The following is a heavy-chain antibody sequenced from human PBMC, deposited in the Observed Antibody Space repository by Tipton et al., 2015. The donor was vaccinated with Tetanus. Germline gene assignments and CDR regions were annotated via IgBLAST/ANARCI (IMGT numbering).Heavy chain of an antibody. D-gene: IGHD2-2*01. CDR1: GGTFSSYA. CDR3: ARHPIKYQLLTWFDP. CDR2: IIPIFGTA. V-gene: IGHV1-69*06. J-gene: IGHJ5*02. Sequence: QLVQSGAEVKKPGSSVKVSCKASGGTFSSYAISWVRQAPGQGLEWMGGIIPIFGTANYPQKFQGRVTITADKSTSTAYMELSSLRSEDTAVDYCARHPIKYQLLTWFDPWGQGTLVTVSS.